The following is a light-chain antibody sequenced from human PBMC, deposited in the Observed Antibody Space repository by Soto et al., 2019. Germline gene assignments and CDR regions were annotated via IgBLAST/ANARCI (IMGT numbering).Light chain of an antibody. CDR2: GAS. V-gene: IGKV3-20*01. CDR1: QGVTPAY. Sequence: EIVLTQSPGTLSLSPGERATISCRASQGVTPAYFAWYQNKSGQATRLLFYGASNRATGIPDRFSGSGSGADVTLTISRLEPQDFSVYSCQQYGGSPLFPFGPGTRVDFK. J-gene: IGKJ3*01. CDR3: QQYGGSPLFP.